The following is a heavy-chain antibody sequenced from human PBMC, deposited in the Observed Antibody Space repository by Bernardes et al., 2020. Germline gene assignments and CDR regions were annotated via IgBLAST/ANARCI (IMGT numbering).Heavy chain of an antibody. V-gene: IGHV3-7*01. CDR2: IRPDGGAA. Sequence: LRLSCTSSNFAIGTDWMAWVRKGPGKGLEWVANIRPDGGAAHYVDAAKGRFSISRDNAKNSVYLQMNSLRVEDTAVYYGERHLNGNSYAHDYWGQGTLVTVSS. CDR1: NFAIGTDW. J-gene: IGHJ4*02. D-gene: IGHD3-16*01. CDR3: ERHLNGNSYAHDY.